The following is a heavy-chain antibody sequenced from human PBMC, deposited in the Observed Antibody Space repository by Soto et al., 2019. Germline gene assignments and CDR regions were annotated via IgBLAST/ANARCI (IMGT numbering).Heavy chain of an antibody. CDR2: IFYSGST. CDR3: ASLGYSSGRWDDY. V-gene: IGHV4-39*01. Sequence: QLQLQESGPGLVKPSETLSLTCTVSGGSISSSSYYWGWIRQPPGKGLEWIGSIFYSGSTYYNPSLKSRLTISVDTSKNQFSLKLSSVTAADTAVYYCASLGYSSGRWDDYWGQGTLVTASS. D-gene: IGHD6-19*01. CDR1: GGSISSSSYY. J-gene: IGHJ4*02.